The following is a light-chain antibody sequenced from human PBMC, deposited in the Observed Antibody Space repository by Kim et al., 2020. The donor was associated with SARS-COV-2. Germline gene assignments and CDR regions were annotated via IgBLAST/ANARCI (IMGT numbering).Light chain of an antibody. CDR3: QQYGSSPNS. V-gene: IGKV3-20*01. CDR2: GAS. J-gene: IGKJ2*03. CDR1: QSVSSSY. Sequence: LSPGKRATLPCRASQSVSSSYLAWYQQKPGQAPRLLIYGASSRATGIPDRFSGSGSGTDFTLTISRLEPEDFAVYYCQQYGSSPNSFGQGTKLEI.